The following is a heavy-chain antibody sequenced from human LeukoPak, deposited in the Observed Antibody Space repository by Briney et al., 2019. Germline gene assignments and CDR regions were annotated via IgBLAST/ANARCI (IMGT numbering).Heavy chain of an antibody. CDR3: AKGGTYCSGGSCYDIDDY. V-gene: IGHV3-23*01. Sequence: GGSLRLSCAASGFTFSSYAMSWVRQAPGKGLEWVSAISGSGGSTYYADSVKGRFTISRDNSKNSLYLQMNSLRTEDTAVYYCAKGGTYCSGGSCYDIDDYWGQGTLVTVSS. CDR1: GFTFSSYA. CDR2: ISGSGGST. D-gene: IGHD2-15*01. J-gene: IGHJ4*02.